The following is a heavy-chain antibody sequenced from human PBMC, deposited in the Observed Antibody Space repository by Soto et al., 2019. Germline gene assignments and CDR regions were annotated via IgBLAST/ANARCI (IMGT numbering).Heavy chain of an antibody. J-gene: IGHJ6*02. Sequence: QGQLVQSGAEVKKPGASVKVSCKASGYAFTRYGISWVRRAPGQGLEWMGWISGYNGDTKYAQKFQGRVTMTIDPSTTTTYMELRSLTSEDTAVYYCAKNGPPPSYYYGMDVWGQGTTVTVSS. D-gene: IGHD2-8*01. CDR1: GYAFTRYG. CDR2: ISGYNGDT. V-gene: IGHV1-18*01. CDR3: AKNGPPPSYYYGMDV.